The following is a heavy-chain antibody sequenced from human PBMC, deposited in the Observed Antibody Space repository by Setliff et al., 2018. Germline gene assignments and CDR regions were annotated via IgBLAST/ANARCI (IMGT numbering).Heavy chain of an antibody. Sequence: SETLSLTCTVSGGSINNYYWSWIRQPAGKGLEWIGRVYSNVGTNFNPSLKSRVTMSVDASKNQISLKLMSVTAADTAVYYCASRNSDGGPEYFQHWGQGALVASPQ. V-gene: IGHV4-4*07. D-gene: IGHD1-26*01. J-gene: IGHJ1*01. CDR2: VYSNVGT. CDR1: GGSINNYY. CDR3: ASRNSDGGPEYFQH.